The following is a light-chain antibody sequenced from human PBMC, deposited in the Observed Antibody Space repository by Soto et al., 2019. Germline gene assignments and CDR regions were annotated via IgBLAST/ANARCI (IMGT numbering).Light chain of an antibody. J-gene: IGKJ1*01. Sequence: IQMTQSPSPLSASVGDTVTVTCRASQSVSGWLAWYQQKPGKAPKLLIYKASTLKSGVPSRFSGSGSGTEFTLTISSLKNDDFATYYCQHYNSYSEAFCQGTKVDIK. CDR2: KAS. V-gene: IGKV1-5*03. CDR1: QSVSGW. CDR3: QHYNSYSEA.